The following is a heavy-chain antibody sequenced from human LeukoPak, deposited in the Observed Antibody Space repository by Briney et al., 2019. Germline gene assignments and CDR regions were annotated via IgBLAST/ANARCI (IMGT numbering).Heavy chain of an antibody. D-gene: IGHD2-2*01. CDR2: IIPLLGVR. Sequence: SVKVSCKASGGTFSDYAVSWVRQAPGQGLEWMGRIIPLLGVRSYAQKFQDRVTISADKSTSTAYMELSSLRSEDSALYYCARVPPYCSTTTCYAPFDYWGQGTLVTVSS. J-gene: IGHJ4*02. CDR3: ARVPPYCSTTTCYAPFDY. V-gene: IGHV1-69*04. CDR1: GGTFSDYA.